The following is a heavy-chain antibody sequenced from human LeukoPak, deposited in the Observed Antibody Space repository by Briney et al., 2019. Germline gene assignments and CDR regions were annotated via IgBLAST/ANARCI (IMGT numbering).Heavy chain of an antibody. J-gene: IGHJ4*02. CDR2: IYHSGST. Sequence: PSQTLSLTCTVSGGSISSGGYYWSWIRQPPGKGLEWIGYIYHSGSTYYNPSLKSRVTISVDRSKNQFSLKLSSVTAADTAVYYCARSPGIAAAGHFDYWGQGTLVTVSS. V-gene: IGHV4-30-2*01. CDR1: GGSISSGGYY. D-gene: IGHD6-13*01. CDR3: ARSPGIAAAGHFDY.